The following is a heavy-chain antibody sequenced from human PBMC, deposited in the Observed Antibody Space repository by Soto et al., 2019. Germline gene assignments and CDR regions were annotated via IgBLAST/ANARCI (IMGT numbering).Heavy chain of an antibody. J-gene: IGHJ3*01. CDR2: ISVYNGDT. D-gene: IGHD4-17*01. CDR1: GYTFRNYG. Sequence: QAQLVQSGTEVKRPGASVKVSCKASGYTFRNYGISWVRQAPGQGPEGMGWISVYNGDTNYIQQFQDRVTMTTDTDQHADYMELRSLSSEDTAVYYCAREPMTTVASAGAFDVWGHGTLVTVSS. V-gene: IGHV1-18*01. CDR3: AREPMTTVASAGAFDV.